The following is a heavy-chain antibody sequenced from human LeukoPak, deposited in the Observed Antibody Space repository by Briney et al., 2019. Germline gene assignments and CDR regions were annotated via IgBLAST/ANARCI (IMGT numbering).Heavy chain of an antibody. V-gene: IGHV3-7*03. CDR2: IKQDGSEK. CDR3: AKDSKIVGSTFRSYHYMDV. CDR1: GFTFSSYW. D-gene: IGHD3-16*02. Sequence: GGSLRLSCAASGFTFSSYWMSWVRQAPGKGLEWVANIKQDGSEKYYVDSVKGRFTISRDNSKNTLYLQMNSLRAEDTAVYYCAKDSKIVGSTFRSYHYMDVWGKGTAVTVSS. J-gene: IGHJ6*03.